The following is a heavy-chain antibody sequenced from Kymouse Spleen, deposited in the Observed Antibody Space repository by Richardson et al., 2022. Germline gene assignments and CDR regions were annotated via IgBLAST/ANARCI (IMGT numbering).Heavy chain of an antibody. J-gene: IGHJ6*02. Sequence: QVQLQQWGAGLLKPSETLSLTCAVYGGSFSGYYWSWIRQPPGKGLEWIGEINHSGSTNYNPSLKSRVTISVDTSKNQFSLKLSSVTAADTAVYYCARGRMELRGYYYYGMDVWGQGTTVTVSS. D-gene: IGHD1-7*01. CDR3: ARGRMELRGYYYYGMDV. CDR2: INHSGST. CDR1: GGSFSGYY. V-gene: IGHV4-34*01.